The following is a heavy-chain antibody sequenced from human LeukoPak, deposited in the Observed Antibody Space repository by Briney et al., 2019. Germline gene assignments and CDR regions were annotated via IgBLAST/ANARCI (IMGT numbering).Heavy chain of an antibody. CDR2: ISSGSSYI. CDR3: ATGVRGYNSALDY. CDR1: GFTFSNYY. J-gene: IGHJ4*02. D-gene: IGHD1-1*01. V-gene: IGHV3-21*01. Sequence: GGSLRLSCAASGFTFSNYYMNWVRQAPGKGLEWVSSISSGSSYIYYADSLKGRFTISRDDAKNSLYLQMNSLRAEDTAVYYCATGVRGYNSALDYWGQGTLVTVSP.